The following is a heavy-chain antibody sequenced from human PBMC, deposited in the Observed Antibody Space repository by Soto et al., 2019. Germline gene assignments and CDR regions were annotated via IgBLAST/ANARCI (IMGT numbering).Heavy chain of an antibody. CDR1: GFTFSSSW. CDR3: ARDRIAADYFQH. J-gene: IGHJ1*01. V-gene: IGHV3-7*01. Sequence: GGSLRLSCAASGFTFSSSWMSWVRQAPGKGLEWVANIKQDGSEKYYVDSVKGRFTISRDNAKNSLYLQMNSLRAEDTAVYYCARDRIAADYFQHWGQGTLVTVSS. D-gene: IGHD6-13*01. CDR2: IKQDGSEK.